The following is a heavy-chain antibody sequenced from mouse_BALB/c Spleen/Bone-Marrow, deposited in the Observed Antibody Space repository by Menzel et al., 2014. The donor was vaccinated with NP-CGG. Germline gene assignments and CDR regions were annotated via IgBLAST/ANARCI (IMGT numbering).Heavy chain of an antibody. CDR1: GYTFDYYT. J-gene: IGHJ3*01. V-gene: IGHV1-4*01. D-gene: IGHD2-2*01. CDR3: AREVYGSWFAY. Sequence: VQLQQSGAELARPGASVKMSCKASGYTFDYYTVQWVKQRPGQGLEWIGYINPSSGYTNYNQKFKDKATLTADKSSSTAYMQLSSLTSEDSAVYYRAREVYGSWFAYWGQGTLVTVSA. CDR2: INPSSGYT.